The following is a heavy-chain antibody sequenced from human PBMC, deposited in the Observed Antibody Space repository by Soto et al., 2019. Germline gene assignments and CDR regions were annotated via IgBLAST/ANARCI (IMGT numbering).Heavy chain of an antibody. CDR3: ASVRGGYYYAMDV. D-gene: IGHD3-10*02. CDR2: IYHSGST. Sequence: QVQLQESGPGLVKPSGTLSLTCAVSGGSISSSNWWSWVRQPPGKGLGWIGEIYHSGSTNYIPSLKRQVTISVNKSKNQFSLKLSSVTAADTAVYYCASVRGGYYYAMDVCGQGTTVTVSS. J-gene: IGHJ6*02. CDR1: GGSISSSNW. V-gene: IGHV4-4*02.